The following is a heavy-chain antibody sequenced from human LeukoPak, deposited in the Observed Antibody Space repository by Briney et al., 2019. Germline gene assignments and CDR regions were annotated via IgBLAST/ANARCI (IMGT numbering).Heavy chain of an antibody. V-gene: IGHV5-51*01. CDR3: ARRTNTLSRWFDP. CDR1: GYTFTGYY. CDR2: IYPGDSDT. J-gene: IGHJ5*02. D-gene: IGHD2-2*02. Sequence: ASVKVSCKASGYTFTGYYMHWVRQAPGQGLEWMGIIYPGDSDTRYSPSFQGQVTISADKSISTAYLQWSSLKASDTAMYYCARRTNTLSRWFDPWGQGTLVTVSS.